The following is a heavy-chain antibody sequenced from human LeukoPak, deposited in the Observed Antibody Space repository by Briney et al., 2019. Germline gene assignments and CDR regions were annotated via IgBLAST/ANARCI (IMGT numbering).Heavy chain of an antibody. J-gene: IGHJ4*02. V-gene: IGHV3-53*01. CDR2: IYSGGGT. CDR1: GVTVISSY. CDR3: ARLVDYLYYFDY. D-gene: IGHD2-8*02. Sequence: GGSLRLSCAASGVTVISSYTSWVRQAPGKGLEWGSVIYSGGGTYYGDSVKGRFTISRDSSKNTLHLQMNSLRAEDTAVYYCARLVDYLYYFDYWGQGTLVTVSS.